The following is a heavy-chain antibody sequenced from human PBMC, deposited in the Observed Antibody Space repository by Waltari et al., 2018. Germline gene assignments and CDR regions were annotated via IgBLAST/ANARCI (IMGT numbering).Heavy chain of an antibody. D-gene: IGHD4-4*01. J-gene: IGHJ5*02. V-gene: IGHV1-2*06. CDR2: INPNSGVT. Sequence: QVQLVQSGAEVKKPGASVKVSCKASGYTFTGYYMHWVRPAPGQGLEWMGRINPNSGVTNYAQKFQGRVTMTRDTSISTAYMELSSLRSDDTAVYYCARVDYTNYVPWFDPWGQGTLVTVSS. CDR1: GYTFTGYY. CDR3: ARVDYTNYVPWFDP.